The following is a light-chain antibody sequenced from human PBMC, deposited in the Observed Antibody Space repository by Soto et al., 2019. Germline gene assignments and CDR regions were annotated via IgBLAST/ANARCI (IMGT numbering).Light chain of an antibody. CDR3: QQYIKWPPPT. V-gene: IGKV3-15*01. CDR2: GAS. J-gene: IGKJ4*01. CDR1: QSISIN. Sequence: EIVMTQSPATLSVSPGDGATLSCRASQSISINLAWYQQKPGQAPRLLIYGASNRATGVPARFSGSGSETEFTLTISRLQSDDFAVYYCQQYIKWPPPTFVGGTKVEIK.